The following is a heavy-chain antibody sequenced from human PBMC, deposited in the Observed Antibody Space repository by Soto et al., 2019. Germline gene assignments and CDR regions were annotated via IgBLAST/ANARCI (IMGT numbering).Heavy chain of an antibody. V-gene: IGHV4-30-4*01. CDR2: IYYSGST. Sequence: PSETLSLTCTVSGGSISSGGYYWSWIRQPPGKGLEWIGYIYYSGSTYYNPSLKSRVTISVDTSKNHFSLKLSSVTAADTAVYYCDSEGRSVVTNHLDYWGQGTMVTVSS. CDR3: DSEGRSVVTNHLDY. J-gene: IGHJ4*02. CDR1: GGSISSGGYY. D-gene: IGHD5-12*01.